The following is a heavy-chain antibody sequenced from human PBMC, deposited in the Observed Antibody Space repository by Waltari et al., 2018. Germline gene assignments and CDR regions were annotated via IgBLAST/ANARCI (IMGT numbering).Heavy chain of an antibody. J-gene: IGHJ6*02. CDR1: GGSISSGGYY. CDR2: IYYSGST. CDR3: ARDHGRINWNDGSPYRVGMDV. Sequence: QVQLQESGPGLVKPSQTLSLTCTVSGGSISSGGYYWSWIRQHPGKGLEWIGYIYYSGSTYYNPSLKSRVTISVDTSKNQFSLKLSSVTAADTAVYYCARDHGRINWNDGSPYRVGMDVWGQGTTVTVSS. V-gene: IGHV4-31*03. D-gene: IGHD1-1*01.